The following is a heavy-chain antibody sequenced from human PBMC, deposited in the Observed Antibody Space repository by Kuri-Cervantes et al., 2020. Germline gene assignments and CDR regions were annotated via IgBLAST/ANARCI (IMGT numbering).Heavy chain of an antibody. CDR2: ISAYNGNT. CDR1: GYTFTSYG. CDR3: ARDSAVPAALYSSGWYFSGFDP. V-gene: IGHV1-18*01. Sequence: ASVKVSCKASGYTFTSYGISWVRQAPGQGLEWMGWISAYNGNTNYAQKLQGGVTMTTDTSTSTAYMELRSLRSDDTAVYYCARDSAVPAALYSSGWYFSGFDPWGQGTLVTVSS. J-gene: IGHJ5*02. D-gene: IGHD6-19*01.